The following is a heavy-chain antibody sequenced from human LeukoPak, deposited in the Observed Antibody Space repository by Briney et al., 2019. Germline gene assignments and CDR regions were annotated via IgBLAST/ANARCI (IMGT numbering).Heavy chain of an antibody. CDR3: TTDPGIAVAGLDY. J-gene: IGHJ4*02. D-gene: IGHD6-19*01. CDR2: IKSKTDGGTT. V-gene: IGHV3-15*01. Sequence: GGSLRLSCAASGFTFSNAWMSWVRQAPGKGLEWVGRIKSKTDGGTTDYAAPVKGRFTISRDDSKNTLYLQMNSLKTEDTAVYYCTTDPGIAVAGLDYWGQGTLVTVSS. CDR1: GFTFSNAW.